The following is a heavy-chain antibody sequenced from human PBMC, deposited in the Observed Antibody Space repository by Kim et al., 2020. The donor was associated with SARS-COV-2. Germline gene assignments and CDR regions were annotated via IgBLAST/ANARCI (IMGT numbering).Heavy chain of an antibody. J-gene: IGHJ6*02. V-gene: IGHV2-70*01. Sequence: SGPTLVNPTQTLTLTCTFSGFSLSTSGMCVSWIRQPPGKALEWLALIDWDDDKYYSTSLKTRLTISKDTSKNQVVLTMTNMDPVDTATYYCARARSRSITIVGVVIIGPYGMDVWGQGTTVTVSS. D-gene: IGHD3-3*01. CDR2: IDWDDDK. CDR1: GFSLSTSGMC. CDR3: ARARSRSITIVGVVIIGPYGMDV.